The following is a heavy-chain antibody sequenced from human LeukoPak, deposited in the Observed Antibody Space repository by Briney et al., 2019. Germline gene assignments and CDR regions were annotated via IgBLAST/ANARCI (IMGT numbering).Heavy chain of an antibody. D-gene: IGHD3-16*01. J-gene: IGHJ4*02. CDR2: IYYSGST. V-gene: IGHV4-39*01. Sequence: GSLRLSCSASGFTFSTYAMSWVRQAPGKGLEWIGSIYYSGSTYYNPSLKSRVTISVDTSKNQFSLKLSSVTAADTAVYYCARGGYYFDYWGQGTLVTVSS. CDR3: ARGGYYFDY. CDR1: GFTFSTYA.